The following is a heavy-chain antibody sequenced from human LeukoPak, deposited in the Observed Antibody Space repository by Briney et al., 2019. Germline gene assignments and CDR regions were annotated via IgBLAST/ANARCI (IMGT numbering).Heavy chain of an antibody. V-gene: IGHV3-66*04. CDR3: ARQSILDY. CDR1: GFTVSDNY. D-gene: IGHD6-6*01. Sequence: QTGGSLRLSCAASGFTVSDNYMSWVRQAPGKGLEWVSIIYSDGSASYADSVRGRFTISRDNSKNTLSLQMNSLRAEDTAVYCCARQSILDYWGQGTLVTVSS. CDR2: IYSDGSA. J-gene: IGHJ4*02.